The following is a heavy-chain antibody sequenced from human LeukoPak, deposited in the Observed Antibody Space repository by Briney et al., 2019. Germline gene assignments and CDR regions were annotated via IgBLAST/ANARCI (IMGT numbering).Heavy chain of an antibody. V-gene: IGHV3-7*04. CDR1: GFPFSSYW. CDR2: IKQDGSKK. CDR3: TRVGYIDEGIDY. D-gene: IGHD5-24*01. Sequence: GGSLRLSCVASGFPFSSYWMTWVRQAPGKGLEWVANIKQDGSKKSYVDSVKGRFTISRDNAKNSLYLQMNSLRAEDTAIYYCTRVGYIDEGIDYWGQGTLVIVSS. J-gene: IGHJ4*02.